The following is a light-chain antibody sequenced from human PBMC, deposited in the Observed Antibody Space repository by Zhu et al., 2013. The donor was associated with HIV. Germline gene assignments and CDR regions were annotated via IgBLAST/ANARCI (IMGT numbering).Light chain of an antibody. J-gene: IGLJ2*01. V-gene: IGLV1-51*01. CDR3: GTWDTSLSVLV. Sequence: QSVLTQPPSLSAAPGQNVAISCSGTHSNIGNNYVSWYQQFPGTAPKLLIYDTDRRLSGIPDRFSGSKSGTSATLGITGLQTGDEGDYYCGTWDTSLSVLVFGEGTRLTVL. CDR2: DTD. CDR1: HSNIGNNY.